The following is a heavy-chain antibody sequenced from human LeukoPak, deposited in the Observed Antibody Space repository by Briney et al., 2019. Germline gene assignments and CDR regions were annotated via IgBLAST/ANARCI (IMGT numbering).Heavy chain of an antibody. D-gene: IGHD3-10*02. Sequence: GGSLRLSCAVSGFTFSRYWMSWVRQAPGKGPEWVANINQDGSVKYYVDSVKGRFTISRDSATNSLCLQMNSLRAEDTAVYYCTRDSQDSYVYYMVVWGKGTTVTVSS. CDR3: TRDSQDSYVYYMVV. J-gene: IGHJ6*03. V-gene: IGHV3-7*01. CDR1: GFTFSRYW. CDR2: INQDGSVK.